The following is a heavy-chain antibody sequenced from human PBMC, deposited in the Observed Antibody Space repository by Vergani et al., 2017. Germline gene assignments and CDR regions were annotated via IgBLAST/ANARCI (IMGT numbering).Heavy chain of an antibody. J-gene: IGHJ5*02. Sequence: QVQLVQSGAEVKKPGSSVKVSCKASGGTFSSYTISWVRQAPGQGLEWMGRIIPILGIANYAQKFQGRVTITADKSTSTAYMEPSSLRSEDTAVYYCASLGPYYYDSSGYSNWFDPWGQGTLVTVSS. V-gene: IGHV1-69*02. D-gene: IGHD3-22*01. CDR3: ASLGPYYYDSSGYSNWFDP. CDR1: GGTFSSYT. CDR2: IIPILGIA.